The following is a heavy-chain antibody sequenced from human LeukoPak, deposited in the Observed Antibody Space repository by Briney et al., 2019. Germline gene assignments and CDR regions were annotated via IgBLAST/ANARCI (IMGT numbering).Heavy chain of an antibody. V-gene: IGHV1-3*01. CDR1: GYTFTSYD. CDR2: INAGNGNT. CDR3: ARDPYSFYYYGMDV. J-gene: IGHJ6*02. D-gene: IGHD2-15*01. Sequence: GASVKVSCKASGYTFTSYDINWVRQATGQRLEWMGWINAGNGNTKYSQKFQGRVTFTRDTSASTAYMELSSLRSEDTAVYYCARDPYSFYYYGMDVWGQGTTVTVSS.